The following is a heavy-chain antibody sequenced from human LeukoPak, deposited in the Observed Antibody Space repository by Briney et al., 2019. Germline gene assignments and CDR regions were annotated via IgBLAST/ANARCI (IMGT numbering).Heavy chain of an antibody. CDR3: ASLTYYFDSSGYYPGYFQH. Sequence: GGSLRLSCAASGFTFSDYYMTCIRQAPGKGLEWVSYISSSNSYTNYADSVKGRFYADSVKGRFTISRDNAKNSLYLQMNSLRAEDTAVYYCASLTYYFDSSGYYPGYFQHWGQGTLVTVSS. J-gene: IGHJ1*01. V-gene: IGHV3-11*03. CDR2: ISSSNSYT. D-gene: IGHD3-22*01. CDR1: GFTFSDYY.